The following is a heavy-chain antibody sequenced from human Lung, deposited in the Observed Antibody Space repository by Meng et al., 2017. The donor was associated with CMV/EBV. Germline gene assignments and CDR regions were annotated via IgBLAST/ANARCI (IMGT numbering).Heavy chain of an antibody. Sequence: SETLSLXCGIYGGSLSGYYWSWIRQTPGKGLEWIGEIRHSGDITNYNPSLKSRVTISIDTSKKQFSLKLSAVTAADTAVYYCARQYSSSYYSDYWGQGNRVTGSS. CDR1: GGSLSGYY. J-gene: IGHJ4*02. CDR3: ARQYSSSYYSDY. D-gene: IGHD6-6*01. CDR2: IRHSGDIT. V-gene: IGHV4-34*01.